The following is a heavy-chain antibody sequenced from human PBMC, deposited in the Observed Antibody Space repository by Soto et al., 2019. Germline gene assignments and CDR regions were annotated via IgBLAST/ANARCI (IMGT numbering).Heavy chain of an antibody. CDR1: GYSISSGYY. CDR2: IYHSGST. D-gene: IGHD1-26*01. CDR3: AGDPYRGSYLGGYTWFAP. Sequence: SETLSLTCAVSGYSISSGYYWRWIRQPPGEGLEWIGSIYHSGSTYYNPPLKSRVTISVEQSKNQSSLKLTSVTAADTAVYHCAGDPYRGSYLGGYTWFAPWGQGTLVTVSS. J-gene: IGHJ5*02. V-gene: IGHV4-38-2*02.